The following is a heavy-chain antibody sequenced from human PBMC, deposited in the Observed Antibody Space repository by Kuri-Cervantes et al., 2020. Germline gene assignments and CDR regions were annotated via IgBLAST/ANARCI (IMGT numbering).Heavy chain of an antibody. D-gene: IGHD6-25*01. Sequence: GESLKISCAASGFTFSSYAMHWVRQAPGKGLEWVAVISYDGSNKYYADSVKGRFTISRDNSKNTLFLQMNSLSADDTAVYYCAKVQRAPAPPDGDYWGQGTLVTVSS. CDR1: GFTFSSYA. V-gene: IGHV3-30-3*01. J-gene: IGHJ4*02. CDR2: ISYDGSNK. CDR3: AKVQRAPAPPDGDY.